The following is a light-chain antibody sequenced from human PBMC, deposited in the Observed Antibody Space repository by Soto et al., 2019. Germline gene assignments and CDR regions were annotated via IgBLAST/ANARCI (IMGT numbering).Light chain of an antibody. V-gene: IGLV2-11*01. J-gene: IGLJ1*01. CDR1: SSDIGGSDH. Sequence: ALTHPRPVSGSPGQSVTISCTGSSSDIGGSDHVCWYQHHPGKAPKLVIFDVTKLPSGGPDRFSASKSGNAASLTISGLQAEDEAAYCCCSYAGTYNFVFGIGTKVTVL. CDR2: DVT. CDR3: CSYAGTYNFV.